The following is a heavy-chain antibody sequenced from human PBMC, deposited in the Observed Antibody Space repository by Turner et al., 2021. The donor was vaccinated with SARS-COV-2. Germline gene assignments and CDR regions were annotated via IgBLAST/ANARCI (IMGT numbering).Heavy chain of an antibody. CDR1: GFTFSSFD. CDR2: MSFDGSNT. Sequence: QVQLVESGGGVVQPGRSLRLSCAASGFTFSSFDMHWVRQAPGKGLELVAFMSFDGSNTRYTDSVKGRFTISRDSSKNTLYLQMASLRTEDTAVYYCAKEGAENYYFDCWGQGTLVTVSS. V-gene: IGHV3-30*18. CDR3: AKEGAENYYFDC. D-gene: IGHD1-7*01. J-gene: IGHJ4*02.